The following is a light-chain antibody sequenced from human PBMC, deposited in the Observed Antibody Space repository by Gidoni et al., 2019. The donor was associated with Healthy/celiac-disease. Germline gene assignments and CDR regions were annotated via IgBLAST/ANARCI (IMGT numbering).Light chain of an antibody. CDR1: QSVSYSSNNNNY. CDR3: QQCYSTPLT. J-gene: IGKJ3*01. V-gene: IGKV4-1*01. Sequence: DIEMTQSPDSLAASLGERATLNCKASQSVSYSSNNNNYLAWYQQKPGHPPKLLMYWASNRESGVPDRFSGSGSGTDFTLTSSSLQAEDVAVYYCQQCYSTPLTFXPXTKVDIK. CDR2: WAS.